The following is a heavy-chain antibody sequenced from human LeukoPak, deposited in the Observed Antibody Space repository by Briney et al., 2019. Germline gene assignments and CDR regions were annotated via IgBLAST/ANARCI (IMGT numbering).Heavy chain of an antibody. CDR3: ARDHRSGLLKVYYGMDV. Sequence: GGSLRLSCAASGFTFSTYAMSWVRQPPGKGLEWVSAISDSGGSTYYADSVKGRFTISRHNSKNTLYLQMNSLRAEDTAVYYCARDHRSGLLKVYYGMDVWGQGTTVTVSS. D-gene: IGHD2-8*01. CDR1: GFTFSTYA. V-gene: IGHV3-23*01. CDR2: ISDSGGST. J-gene: IGHJ6*02.